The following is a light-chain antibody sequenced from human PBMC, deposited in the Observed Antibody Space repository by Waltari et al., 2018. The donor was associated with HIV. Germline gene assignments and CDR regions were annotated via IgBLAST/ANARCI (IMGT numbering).Light chain of an antibody. CDR1: QSLLHSDGTTS. V-gene: IGKV2D-29*01. CDR3: MQTVQLSWT. CDR2: EVS. J-gene: IGKJ1*01. Sequence: DIVMTQTPLSLSVTPGQPASISCKSSQSLLHSDGTTSLYWYLQRPGQPPQPLMYEVSTRFAGGPERFSGSGSGTDFTLRISRVEAEDVGVYSCMQTVQLSWTFGQGTKVQIK.